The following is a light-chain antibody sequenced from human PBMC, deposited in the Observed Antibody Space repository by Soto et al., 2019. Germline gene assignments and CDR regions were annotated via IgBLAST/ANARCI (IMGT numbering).Light chain of an antibody. CDR3: QSYDSSLTVWV. CDR2: EDS. CDR1: SSDVGGYYY. J-gene: IGLJ3*02. V-gene: IGLV2-8*01. Sequence: QSALTQPPSASGSPGQSVTISCTGTSSDVGGYYYVSWYQQHPGKAPKLMIYEDSKRPSGVPDRFSGSKSGTTASLAISGLQAEDEADYYCQSYDSSLTVWVFGGGTKLTVL.